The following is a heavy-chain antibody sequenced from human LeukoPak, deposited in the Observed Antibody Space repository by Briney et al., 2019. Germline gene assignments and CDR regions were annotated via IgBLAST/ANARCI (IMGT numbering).Heavy chain of an antibody. J-gene: IGHJ4*02. D-gene: IGHD3-10*01. V-gene: IGHV1-18*01. Sequence: GASVKVSCKASGYTFTSYGISWVRQAPGQGLEWMGWISAYNGNTNYAQKLQGRVTMTTDTSTSTAYMELRSLRSDDTAVYYCARGRRLVRFGELSHGHWGQGTLVTVSS. CDR3: ARGRRLVRFGELSHGH. CDR1: GYTFTSYG. CDR2: ISAYNGNT.